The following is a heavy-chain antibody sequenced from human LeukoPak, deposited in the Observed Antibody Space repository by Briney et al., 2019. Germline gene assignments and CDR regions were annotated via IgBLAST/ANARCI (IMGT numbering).Heavy chain of an antibody. CDR3: ARDTVGYSSSWYGP. J-gene: IGHJ5*02. D-gene: IGHD6-13*01. CDR2: IIPILGIA. Sequence: GSSVKVSCKASGGTFSSYTISWVRQAPGQGLEWMGRIIPILGIANYAQKFQGRVTITADKSTSTAYMELSSLRSEDTAVYYCARDTVGYSSSWYGPWGQGTLVTVSS. V-gene: IGHV1-69*04. CDR1: GGTFSSYT.